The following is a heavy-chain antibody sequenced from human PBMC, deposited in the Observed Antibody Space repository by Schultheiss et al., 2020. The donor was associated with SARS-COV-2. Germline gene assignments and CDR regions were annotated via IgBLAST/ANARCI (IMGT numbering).Heavy chain of an antibody. J-gene: IGHJ2*01. Sequence: SLKISCAASGFTFDDYAMHWVRQAPGKGLEWVSVIYSGGSTYYADSVKGRFTISRDNAKNSLYLQMNSLRAEDTAVYYCTTDQGDYPSWYFDLWGRGTLVTVSS. CDR1: GFTFDDYA. D-gene: IGHD4-17*01. V-gene: IGHV3-9*01. CDR3: TTDQGDYPSWYFDL. CDR2: IYSGGST.